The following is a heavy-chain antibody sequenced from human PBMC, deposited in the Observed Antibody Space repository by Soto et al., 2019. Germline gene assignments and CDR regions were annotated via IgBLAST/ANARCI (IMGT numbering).Heavy chain of an antibody. J-gene: IGHJ5*02. CDR3: ARVPDR. V-gene: IGHV4-34*01. CDR1: GGSFTGYY. CDR2: ISHSGTT. Sequence: SETLSLTCAVNGGSFTGYYGAWIRQSPGKGLEWIGEISHSGTTIYNPSLKSRVTISVDRSKNQFSLKLSSVTAADTAVYYCARVPDRWGKGTLVTVSS.